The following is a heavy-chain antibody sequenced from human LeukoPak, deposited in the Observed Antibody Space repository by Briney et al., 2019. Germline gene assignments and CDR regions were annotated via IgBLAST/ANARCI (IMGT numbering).Heavy chain of an antibody. D-gene: IGHD3-22*01. Sequence: GGSLRLSCAASGFTFRRYTLNWVRQAPGKGLEWISYIGSDNTTIDYADSVKGRFTISRDNAKNSLYLQMNSLRAEDTAVYYCARRGGGYYYYFDYWGQGTLVTVSS. CDR2: IGSDNTTI. CDR1: GFTFRRYT. V-gene: IGHV3-48*01. CDR3: ARRGGGYYYYFDY. J-gene: IGHJ4*02.